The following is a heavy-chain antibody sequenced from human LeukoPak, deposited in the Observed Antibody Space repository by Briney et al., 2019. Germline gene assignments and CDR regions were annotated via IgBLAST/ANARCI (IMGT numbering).Heavy chain of an antibody. J-gene: IGHJ5*02. CDR1: GFTFSSYS. Sequence: PGGSLRLSCTASGFTFSSYSMNWVRQAPGKGLEWVTYISSSSSTIYYGDSVEGRFTISRDNAKNSLYLQMNSLRAEDTAVYYCARVPDIAAAGNWFDPWGQGALVTVSS. V-gene: IGHV3-48*04. CDR2: ISSSSSTI. CDR3: ARVPDIAAAGNWFDP. D-gene: IGHD6-13*01.